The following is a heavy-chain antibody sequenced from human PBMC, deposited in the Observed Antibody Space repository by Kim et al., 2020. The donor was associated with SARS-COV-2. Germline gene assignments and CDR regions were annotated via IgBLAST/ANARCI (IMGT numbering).Heavy chain of an antibody. CDR3: AKAMYYDFWSGFKALYYYYGMDV. V-gene: IGHV3-23*01. CDR1: GFTFSSYA. CDR2: ISGSGGST. J-gene: IGHJ6*02. Sequence: GGSLRLSCAASGFTFSSYAMSWVRQAPGKGLEWVSAISGSGGSTYYADSVKGRFTISRDNSKNTLYLQMNSLRAEDTAVYYCAKAMYYDFWSGFKALYYYYGMDVWGQGTTVTVSS. D-gene: IGHD3-3*01.